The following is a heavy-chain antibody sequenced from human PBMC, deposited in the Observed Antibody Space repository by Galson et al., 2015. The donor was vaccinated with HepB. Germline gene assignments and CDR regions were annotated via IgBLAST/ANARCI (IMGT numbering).Heavy chain of an antibody. CDR1: GFTFSSYA. D-gene: IGHD6-19*01. CDR3: ARDPRGWSSGWSDY. Sequence: SLRLSCAASGFTFSSYAMHWVRQAPGKGLEWVAVISYDGSNKYYADSVKGRFTISRDNSKNTLYLQMNSLRAEDTAVYYCARDPRGWSSGWSDYWGQGTLVTVSS. CDR2: ISYDGSNK. J-gene: IGHJ4*02. V-gene: IGHV3-30-3*01.